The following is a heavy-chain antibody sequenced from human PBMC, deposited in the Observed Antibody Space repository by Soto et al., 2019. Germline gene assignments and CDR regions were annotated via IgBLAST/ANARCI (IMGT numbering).Heavy chain of an antibody. Sequence: ASVKVSCKASGYTFTSFAMHWVRQAPGQRLEWMGWINAGNGNTKYSQKFQGRVTITRDTSASTAYMELSSLRSEDTAVYYCARREVTTNDAFDIWGQGTMVTVS. CDR3: ARREVTTNDAFDI. V-gene: IGHV1-3*01. D-gene: IGHD4-17*01. CDR1: GYTFTSFA. CDR2: INAGNGNT. J-gene: IGHJ3*02.